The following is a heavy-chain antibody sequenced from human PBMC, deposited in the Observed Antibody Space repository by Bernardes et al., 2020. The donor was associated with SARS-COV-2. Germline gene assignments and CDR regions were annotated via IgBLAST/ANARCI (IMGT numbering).Heavy chain of an antibody. J-gene: IGHJ4*02. CDR1: GYSFSSYW. Sequence: GESLKISSKGSGYSFSSYWIGWVRQVPGRGLEWMAIIYPGNSDTRYSPSFQGQVTISVDKSINTAYLQWSSLKASDTAVYYCVKGGLRLGELWGSDWGQGTLVTVSS. V-gene: IGHV5-51*01. CDR3: VKGGLRLGELWGSD. CDR2: IYPGNSDT. D-gene: IGHD3-16*01.